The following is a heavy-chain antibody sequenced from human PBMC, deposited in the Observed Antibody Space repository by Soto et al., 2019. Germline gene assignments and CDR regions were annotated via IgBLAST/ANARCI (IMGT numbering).Heavy chain of an antibody. D-gene: IGHD3-3*01. Sequence: PSETLSLTCTVSGGSISSYYWSWIRQPPGQGLEWIGYIYYSGTTTTNYNPSLKSRVTISADTSKNHFSLNLRSVTAADTAIYYCAGHTRFFWFDPWGQGILVTVSS. CDR3: AGHTRFFWFDP. J-gene: IGHJ5*02. CDR2: IYYSGTTTT. V-gene: IGHV4-59*01. CDR1: GGSISSYY.